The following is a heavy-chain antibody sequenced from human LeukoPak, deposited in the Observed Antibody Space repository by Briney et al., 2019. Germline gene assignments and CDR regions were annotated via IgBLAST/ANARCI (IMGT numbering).Heavy chain of an antibody. CDR1: EFTFSNYA. Sequence: GGSLRLSCAASEFTFSNYAMSWVRQAPGKGLEWVSAISGSGGSTYYADSVKGRFTISRDNSKTTLYLQMNSLRAEDTAVYYCAKGTRGAVAGSVGYWGQGTLVTVSS. D-gene: IGHD6-19*01. V-gene: IGHV3-23*01. J-gene: IGHJ4*02. CDR3: AKGTRGAVAGSVGY. CDR2: ISGSGGST.